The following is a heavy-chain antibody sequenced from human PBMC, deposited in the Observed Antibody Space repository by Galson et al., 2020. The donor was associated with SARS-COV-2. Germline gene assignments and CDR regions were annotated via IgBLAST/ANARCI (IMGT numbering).Heavy chain of an antibody. D-gene: IGHD5-12*01. J-gene: IGHJ5*02. Sequence: GGSLRLSCAASGFTFSIYAIHWVRQAPGKGLEWVAVISFDGSNRNYADSVKGRFTVSRDNSESTVYLQMNSLRGDDTAVYHCARDIGDRNNGYNRLDLWGQGTLVTVSS. CDR3: ARDIGDRNNGYNRLDL. V-gene: IGHV3-30-3*01. CDR2: ISFDGSNR. CDR1: GFTFSIYA.